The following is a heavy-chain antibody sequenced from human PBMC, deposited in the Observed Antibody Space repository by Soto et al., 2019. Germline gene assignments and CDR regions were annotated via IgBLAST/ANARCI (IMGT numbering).Heavy chain of an antibody. V-gene: IGHV3-23*01. J-gene: IGHJ5*02. Sequence: EVQLLESGGGLVQPGGSLRLSCAASGFTFSSYAMSWVRQAPGQWLEWASALSGSGGSTYYADSVKGRFTISRDNPKNTLYLQMNSLRAEDTAVYYCAKVGYDRGLVGPNWFDPWGQGTLVTVSS. CDR2: LSGSGGST. CDR3: AKVGYDRGLVGPNWFDP. CDR1: GFTFSSYA. D-gene: IGHD5-12*01.